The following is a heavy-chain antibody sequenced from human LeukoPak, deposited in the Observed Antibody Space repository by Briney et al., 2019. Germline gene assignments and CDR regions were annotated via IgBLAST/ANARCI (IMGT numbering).Heavy chain of an antibody. CDR2: IIPIFGTA. CDR3: ARELYSSSAMDV. D-gene: IGHD6-6*01. J-gene: IGHJ6*04. V-gene: IGHV1-69*05. Sequence: GASVKVSCKASGGTFSSYAISWVRQAPGQGLEGMGGIIPIFGTANYAQKFQGRVTITTDESTSTAYMELSSLRSEDTAVYYCARELYSSSAMDVWGKGTTVTVSS. CDR1: GGTFSSYA.